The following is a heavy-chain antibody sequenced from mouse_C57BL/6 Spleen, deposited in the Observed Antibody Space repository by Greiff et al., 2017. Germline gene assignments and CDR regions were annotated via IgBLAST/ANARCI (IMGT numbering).Heavy chain of an antibody. CDR3: ARGPHTSDGYYFDY. CDR1: GYSFTDYN. D-gene: IGHD5-1-1*01. V-gene: IGHV1-39*01. CDR2: INPNYGTT. Sequence: VQLKESGPELVKPGASVKISCKASGYSFTDYNMNWVKQSTGKSLEWIGVINPNYGTTSYNQKFKGKATLTVDQSSSTAYMQLNSLTSEDSAVYYCARGPHTSDGYYFDYWGQGTTLTVSS. J-gene: IGHJ2*01.